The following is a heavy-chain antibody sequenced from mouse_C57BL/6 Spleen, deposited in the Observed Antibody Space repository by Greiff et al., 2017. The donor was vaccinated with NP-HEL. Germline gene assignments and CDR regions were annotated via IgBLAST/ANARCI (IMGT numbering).Heavy chain of an antibody. J-gene: IGHJ3*01. Sequence: EVHLVESGGGLVQPGGSLKLSCAASGFTFSDYYMYWVRQTPEKRLEWVAYISNGGGSTYYPDTVKGRFTISRDNAKNTLYLQMSRLKSEDTAMYYCARRGYDAFAYWGQGTLVTVSA. CDR3: ARRGYDAFAY. V-gene: IGHV5-12*01. CDR1: GFTFSDYY. D-gene: IGHD2-2*01. CDR2: ISNGGGST.